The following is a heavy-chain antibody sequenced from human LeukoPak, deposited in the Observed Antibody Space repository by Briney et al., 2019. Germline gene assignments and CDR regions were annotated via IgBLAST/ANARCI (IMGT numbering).Heavy chain of an antibody. CDR3: ARVEGRFYGSGSYRGFDY. V-gene: IGHV3-33*01. Sequence: PGRSLRLSCEASGFTFRNYGIYWVRQAPGKGLEWVAVIWYDGSSENYADSVKGRFTISRDNSKNTLYLQMNSLRVEDTAVYYCARVEGRFYGSGSYRGFDYWGQGTLVTVSS. J-gene: IGHJ4*02. CDR2: IWYDGSSE. CDR1: GFTFRNYG. D-gene: IGHD3-10*01.